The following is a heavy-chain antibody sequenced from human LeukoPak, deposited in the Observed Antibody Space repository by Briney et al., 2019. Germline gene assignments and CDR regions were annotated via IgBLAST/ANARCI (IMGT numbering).Heavy chain of an antibody. V-gene: IGHV3-21*01. CDR2: ISSSSSYI. CDR3: ARGPGIAATDY. J-gene: IGHJ4*02. CDR1: GFTSSSFY. D-gene: IGHD6-13*01. Sequence: GGSLRLSCAASGFTSSSFYMEWVRQAPGKGLEWVSSISSSSSYIYYADSVKGRFTISRDNAKNSLYLQMNSLRAEDTAVYYCARGPGIAATDYWGQGTLVTVSS.